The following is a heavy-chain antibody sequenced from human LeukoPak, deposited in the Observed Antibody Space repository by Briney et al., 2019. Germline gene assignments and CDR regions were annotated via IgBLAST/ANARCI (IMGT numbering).Heavy chain of an antibody. D-gene: IGHD1-26*01. Sequence: GGSLRLSCAASGFTFSSYEMNWVRQAPGKGLEWVSGINWNGGSTGYADSVRGRFTISRDNAKNSLYLQMNSLRAEDTALYYCASGGIYYGAAFDFWGQGTLVTVSS. CDR1: GFTFSSYE. CDR2: INWNGGST. CDR3: ASGGIYYGAAFDF. J-gene: IGHJ4*02. V-gene: IGHV3-20*04.